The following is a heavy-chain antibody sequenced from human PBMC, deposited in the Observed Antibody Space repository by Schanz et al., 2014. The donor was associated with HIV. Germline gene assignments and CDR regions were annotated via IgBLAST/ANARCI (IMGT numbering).Heavy chain of an antibody. J-gene: IGHJ4*02. V-gene: IGHV3-53*02. D-gene: IGHD3-22*01. CDR3: ARQYYYDSSGYYPFFDY. CDR2: IYSGGST. Sequence: EVQLVETGGGLIQPGGSLRLSCAASGFTVSSNYMSWVRQAPGKGLEWVSVIYSGGSTYYADSVKGRFTISRDNSKNTLFLQMNSLRAEDTAVYYCARQYYYDSSGYYPFFDYWGQGTLVTVSS. CDR1: GFTVSSNY.